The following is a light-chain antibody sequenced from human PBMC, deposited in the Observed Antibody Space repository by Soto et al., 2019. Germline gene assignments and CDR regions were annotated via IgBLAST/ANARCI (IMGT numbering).Light chain of an antibody. CDR1: QSINRY. J-gene: IGKJ4*01. Sequence: EIVMTQSPASLSVSPRETATLSCRASQSINRYLAWYQHKPGQAPRLLIYGASTRATGIPATFSGSGSGTEFTLTISSLQSEDFAVYYCQQYNSWPLTFGGGTKVDIK. CDR3: QQYNSWPLT. V-gene: IGKV3-15*01. CDR2: GAS.